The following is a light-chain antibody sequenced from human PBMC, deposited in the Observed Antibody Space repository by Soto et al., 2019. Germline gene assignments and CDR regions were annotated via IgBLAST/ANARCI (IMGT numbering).Light chain of an antibody. Sequence: QSALTQPVSVSGSPGQSITISCTGTDNDVGVYNYVSWYQQHPGKAPKLIIYDVTNRPSGVSNRFSGSKSGNTASLTISGLKAADEAAYYCSSYTTITTRVFGGGTKLTVL. J-gene: IGLJ3*02. CDR1: DNDVGVYNY. CDR3: SSYTTITTRV. CDR2: DVT. V-gene: IGLV2-14*01.